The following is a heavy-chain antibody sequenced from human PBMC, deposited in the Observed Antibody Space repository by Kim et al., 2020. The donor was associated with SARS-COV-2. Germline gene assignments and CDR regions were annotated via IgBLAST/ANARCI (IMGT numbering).Heavy chain of an antibody. CDR1: GYSFARYW. V-gene: IGHV5-51*01. CDR2: IYPDDSSV. J-gene: IGHJ2*01. CDR3: ARPFSTGWYYFDL. D-gene: IGHD6-19*01. Sequence: GESLKISCKGSGYSFARYWIGWVRQVPGTGLEWMGIIYPDDSSVKYNPSFEGHVTISADKSTSTAYLHLTGLRASYSAMYYCARPFSTGWYYFDLWGRGTLVTVSS.